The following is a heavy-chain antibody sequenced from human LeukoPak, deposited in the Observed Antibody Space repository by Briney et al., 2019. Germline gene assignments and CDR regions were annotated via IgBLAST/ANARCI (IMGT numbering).Heavy chain of an antibody. J-gene: IGHJ4*02. CDR3: ARGGRNVLRYFDWLFPALDY. V-gene: IGHV4-39*07. Sequence: SETLSLTCTVSGGSISSSSYYWGWIRQPPGKGLEWIGSIYYSGSTYYNPSLKSRVTIPVDTSKNQFSLKLSSVTAADTVVYYCARGGRNVLRYFDWLFPALDYWGQGTLVTVSS. CDR1: GGSISSSSYY. CDR2: IYYSGST. D-gene: IGHD3-9*01.